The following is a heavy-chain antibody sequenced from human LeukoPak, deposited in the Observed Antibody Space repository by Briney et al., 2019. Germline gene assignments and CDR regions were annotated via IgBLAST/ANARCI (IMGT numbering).Heavy chain of an antibody. J-gene: IGHJ4*02. D-gene: IGHD6-6*01. Sequence: EASVKVSCKASGYTFTSYGISWVRQAPGQGLEWMGWISAYNGNTNYAQKLQGRVTMTTDTSTSTAYMELRSLRSEDTAVYYCARDREYSSSSGLDYWGQGTLVTVSS. V-gene: IGHV1-18*01. CDR1: GYTFTSYG. CDR2: ISAYNGNT. CDR3: ARDREYSSSSGLDY.